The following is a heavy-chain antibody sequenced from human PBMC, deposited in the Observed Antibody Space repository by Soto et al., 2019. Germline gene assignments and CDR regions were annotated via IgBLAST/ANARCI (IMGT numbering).Heavy chain of an antibody. CDR1: GGTFSSLG. Sequence: QVQLVQSGAEVKKPGSSVKVSCKASGGTFSSLGISWVRQGPRQGLEWLGGFIPMFGTANYPQKFQGRVTLSANDSTTTAYMELSSLTSEDTAVYFCARDRSGPRNWNYDTFDLWGQGTLVTVSS. CDR3: ARDRSGPRNWNYDTFDL. CDR2: FIPMFGTA. D-gene: IGHD1-7*01. V-gene: IGHV1-69*01. J-gene: IGHJ3*01.